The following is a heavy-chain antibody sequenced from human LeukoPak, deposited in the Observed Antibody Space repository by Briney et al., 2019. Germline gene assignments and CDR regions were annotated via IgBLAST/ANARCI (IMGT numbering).Heavy chain of an antibody. CDR3: AREGSYSQGLDP. D-gene: IGHD2-21*01. CDR1: GFTFSNFE. CDR2: ITRSSRII. V-gene: IGHV3-48*01. Sequence: GGSLRLSCAASGFTFSNFEMNWVRQIPGKGPEWLSFITRSSRIIYYADSVKGRFTISRDNANNSLHLQMNSLRAEDTAVYYCAREGSYSQGLDPWGQGTLVTVSS. J-gene: IGHJ5*02.